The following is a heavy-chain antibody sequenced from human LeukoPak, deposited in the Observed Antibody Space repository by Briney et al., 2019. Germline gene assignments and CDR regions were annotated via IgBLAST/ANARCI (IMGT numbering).Heavy chain of an antibody. Sequence: SETLSLTCTVSGYSISSGYYWGWIRQPPGKGLEWIGSIYHSGSTYYNPSLKSRVTISVDTSKNQFSLKLSSVTAADTAVYYCARAVAAAGTYWYFDLWGRGTLVSVSS. V-gene: IGHV4-38-2*02. CDR3: ARAVAAAGTYWYFDL. CDR2: IYHSGST. CDR1: GYSISSGYY. D-gene: IGHD6-13*01. J-gene: IGHJ2*01.